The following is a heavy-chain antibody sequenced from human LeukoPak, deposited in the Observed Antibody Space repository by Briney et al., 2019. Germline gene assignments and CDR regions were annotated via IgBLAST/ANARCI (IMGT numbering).Heavy chain of an antibody. V-gene: IGHV3-49*04. J-gene: IGHJ4*02. CDR3: ARAGKRDIVVVPAAHDY. CDR1: GFTFGDYA. CDR2: IRSKGYGGTP. D-gene: IGHD2-2*01. Sequence: TGGSLRLCCTASGFTFGDYAMSWVRQAPGKGLEWVGFIRSKGYGGTPGYAASVRGRFTVSRDDSKGIAYLQMSSLKTEDTAVYYCARAGKRDIVVVPAAHDYWGQGTLVTVSS.